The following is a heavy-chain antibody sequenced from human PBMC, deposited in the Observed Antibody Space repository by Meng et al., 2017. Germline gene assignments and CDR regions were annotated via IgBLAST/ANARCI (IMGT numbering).Heavy chain of an antibody. CDR3: ARDEDISAAGKLFGDY. D-gene: IGHD6-13*01. V-gene: IGHV1-2*06. J-gene: IGHJ4*02. CDR2: IDPKNGDT. CDR1: GYTFNGYH. Sequence: QVELVQYWAEVKKPGATVEVSCKASGYTFNGYHMHWVRQAPGQGLEWMGRIDPKNGDTHYAQKFQGRVTMTGDTSISTAYMDLSGLRSDDTAVYYCARDEDISAAGKLFGDYWGQGTLVTSPQ.